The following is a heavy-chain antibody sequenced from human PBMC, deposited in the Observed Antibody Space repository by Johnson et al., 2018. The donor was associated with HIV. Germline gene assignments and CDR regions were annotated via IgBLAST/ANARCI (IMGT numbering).Heavy chain of an antibody. CDR1: GFIFDDYG. D-gene: IGHD1-26*01. V-gene: IGHV3-30*19. CDR2: ISYDGSNK. Sequence: QVQLVESGGDVVRPGGSLRLSCAGSGFIFDDYGMRWVRQPPGKGLEWVAVISYDGSNKYYADSVKGRFTISRDNSKNTLYLQMNSLRAEDTAVYYCAKDQGGSYPYDAFDIWGQGTMVTVSS. J-gene: IGHJ3*02. CDR3: AKDQGGSYPYDAFDI.